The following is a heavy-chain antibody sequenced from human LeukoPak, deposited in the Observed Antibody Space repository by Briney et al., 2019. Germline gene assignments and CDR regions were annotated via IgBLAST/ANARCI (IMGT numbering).Heavy chain of an antibody. CDR1: GFTFSSYS. V-gene: IGHV3-21*01. CDR2: ISSSSSYI. CDR3: ARSKNFAADY. J-gene: IGHJ4*02. D-gene: IGHD4-11*01. Sequence: GGSLRLSCAASGFTFSSYSMNWVRQAPGKGLEWVSSISSSSSYIYYADSVKGRFTISRDNAKNALYLQMNSLRAEDTAVYYCARSKNFAADYWGQGTLVTVSS.